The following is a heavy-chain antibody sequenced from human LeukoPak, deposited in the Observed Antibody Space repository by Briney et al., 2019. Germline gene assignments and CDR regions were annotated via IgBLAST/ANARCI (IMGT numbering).Heavy chain of an antibody. CDR1: GGSFSGYY. D-gene: IGHD6-13*01. CDR2: INHSGST. Sequence: SETLSLTCAVYGGSFSGYYWSWIRQPPGKGLEWIGEINHSGSTNYNPSLKSRVTIPVDTSKNQFSLKLSSVTAADTAVYYCARVRYSSSWYSYWGQGTLVTVSS. V-gene: IGHV4-34*01. J-gene: IGHJ4*02. CDR3: ARVRYSSSWYSY.